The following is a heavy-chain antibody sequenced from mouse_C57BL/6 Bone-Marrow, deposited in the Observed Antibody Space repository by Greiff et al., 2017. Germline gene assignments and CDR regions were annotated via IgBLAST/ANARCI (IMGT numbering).Heavy chain of an antibody. CDR3: TPLYLRFAY. Sequence: DVKVEESGGGLVQPGGSMKLSCAASGFTFSDAWMDWVRQSPENGLEWVAEIRNKANNHATYYAESVKGRFTISRDESKSSVYLQMNSLRAEDTGIYYCTPLYLRFAYWGQGTLVTVSA. CDR2: IRNKANNHAT. D-gene: IGHD1-1*01. V-gene: IGHV6-6*01. J-gene: IGHJ3*01. CDR1: GFTFSDAW.